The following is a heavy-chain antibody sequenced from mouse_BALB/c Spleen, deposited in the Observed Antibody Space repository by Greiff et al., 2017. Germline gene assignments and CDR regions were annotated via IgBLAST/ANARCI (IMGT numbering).Heavy chain of an antibody. CDR3: ARGDHYGSSYDWYFDV. D-gene: IGHD1-1*01. CDR2: ISYSGST. J-gene: IGHJ1*01. CDR1: GYSITSDYA. V-gene: IGHV3-2*02. Sequence: EVQRVESGPGLVKPSQSLSLTCTVTGYSITSDYAWNWIRQFPGNKLEWMGYISYSGSTSYNPSLKSRISITRDTSKNQFFLQLNSVTTEDTATYYCARGDHYGSSYDWYFDVWGAGTTVTVSS.